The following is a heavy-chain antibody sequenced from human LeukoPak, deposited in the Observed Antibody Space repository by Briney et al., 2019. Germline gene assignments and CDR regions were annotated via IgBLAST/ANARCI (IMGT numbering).Heavy chain of an antibody. D-gene: IGHD3-10*01. J-gene: IGHJ4*02. CDR2: ISSSSSYI. Sequence: PGGSLRLSCAASGFTFSSYSMNWVRQAPGKGLEWVSSISSSSSYIYYADSVKGRFTISRDNAKNSLYLQMNSLRAEDTAVYYCARADPLGVLWFGELFYFDYWGQGTLVTVSS. CDR3: ARADPLGVLWFGELFYFDY. V-gene: IGHV3-21*01. CDR1: GFTFSSYS.